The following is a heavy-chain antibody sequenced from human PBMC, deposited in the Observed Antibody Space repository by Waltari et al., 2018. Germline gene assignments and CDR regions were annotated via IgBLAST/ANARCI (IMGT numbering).Heavy chain of an antibody. CDR1: GGSISSYY. CDR2: IYYSGST. Sequence: QVLLQESGPGLVKPSETLSLTCTVSGGSISSYYWSWIRQPPGKGLEWIGYIYYSGSTNYNPSLKSRVTISVDTSKNQFSLKLSSVTAADTAVYYCARDHGYYYDSSGQWYYFDYWGQGTLVTVSS. D-gene: IGHD3-22*01. V-gene: IGHV4-59*01. J-gene: IGHJ4*02. CDR3: ARDHGYYYDSSGQWYYFDY.